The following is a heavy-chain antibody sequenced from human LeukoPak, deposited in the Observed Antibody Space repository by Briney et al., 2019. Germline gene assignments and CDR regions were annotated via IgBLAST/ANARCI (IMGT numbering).Heavy chain of an antibody. V-gene: IGHV4-39*07. J-gene: IGHJ6*03. Sequence: SETLSLTCTVSGGSISSRSYYWSWVRQPPGKGLEWIGEINHRGSTKNNPSLKSRVTISVDTSKNQFSLKLSSVTAADTAVYYCARRLGRKFGERFYYYHYMDVWGKGTTVTISS. CDR2: INHRGST. CDR3: ARRLGRKFGERFYYYHYMDV. D-gene: IGHD3-10*01. CDR1: GGSISSRSYY.